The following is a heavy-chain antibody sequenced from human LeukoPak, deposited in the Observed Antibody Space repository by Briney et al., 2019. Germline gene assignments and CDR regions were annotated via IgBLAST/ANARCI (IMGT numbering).Heavy chain of an antibody. Sequence: SETLSLTCTVSGGSVSGSSIVNYYWSWIRQPPGKGLEWIGYVSYSGETNFNPSLRSRVTMSVDTSKNHISLKLRSVNAADTAVYYCARGGMSTYYDSGGYYSYWGQGTLVTVSS. CDR3: ARGGMSTYYDSGGYYSY. CDR1: GGSVSGSSIVNYY. D-gene: IGHD3-22*01. V-gene: IGHV4-61*03. J-gene: IGHJ4*02. CDR2: VSYSGET.